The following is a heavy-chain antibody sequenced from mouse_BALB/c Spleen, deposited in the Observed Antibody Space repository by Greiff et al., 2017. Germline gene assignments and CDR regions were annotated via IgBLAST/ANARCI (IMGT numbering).Heavy chain of an antibody. V-gene: IGHV5-12-2*01. CDR2: ISNGGGST. D-gene: IGHD1-1*01. J-gene: IGHJ4*01. CDR1: GFTFSSYT. Sequence: KLQESGGGLVQPGGSLKLSCAASGFTFSSYTMSWVRQTPEKRLEWVAYISNGGGSTYYPDTVKGRFTISRDNAKNTLYLQMSSLKSEDTAMYYCARHYYYGTGYYAMDYWGQGTSVTVSS. CDR3: ARHYYYGTGYYAMDY.